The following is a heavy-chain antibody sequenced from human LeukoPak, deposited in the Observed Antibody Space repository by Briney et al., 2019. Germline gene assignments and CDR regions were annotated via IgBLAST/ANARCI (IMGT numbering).Heavy chain of an antibody. CDR1: GGSISSGDYY. CDR3: ARRITIFGVVIPVGWFDP. D-gene: IGHD3-3*01. V-gene: IGHV4-30-4*08. Sequence: SQTLSLTCTVSGGSISSGDYYWSWIRQPPGKGLEWIGYIYYSGSTYYNPSLKSRVTISVDTSKNQFSLKLSPVTAADTAVYYCARRITIFGVVIPVGWFDPWGQGTLVTVSS. CDR2: IYYSGST. J-gene: IGHJ5*02.